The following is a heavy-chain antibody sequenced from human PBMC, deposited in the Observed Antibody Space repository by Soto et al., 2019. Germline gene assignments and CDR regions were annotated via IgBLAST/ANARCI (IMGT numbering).Heavy chain of an antibody. V-gene: IGHV4-39*01. CDR2: IYYNGST. CDR1: DGSISSSIYY. J-gene: IGHJ4*02. D-gene: IGHD3-3*01. CDR3: ARRGSAYYDFWCGQTADGLFDY. Sequence: SETLSLTCTVSDGSISSSIYYWGWIRQPPGKGLEWIGSIYYNGSTYYNPSLKSRVTIPLNTAKNKVSLKLSAVTAADTAVYYGARRGSAYYDFWCGQTADGLFDYWGQGTLVT.